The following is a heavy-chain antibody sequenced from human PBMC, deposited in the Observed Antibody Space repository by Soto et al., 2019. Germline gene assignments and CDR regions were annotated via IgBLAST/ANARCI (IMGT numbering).Heavy chain of an antibody. CDR1: GYTFTSYG. V-gene: IGHV1-18*01. Sequence: VSCKASGYTFTSYGISWVRQAPGQGLEWMGWISAYNGNTNYAQKLQGRVTMTTDTSTSTAYMELRSLRSDDTAVYYCARDAYCGGDCYSGHYYYYYGMDVWGQGTTVTVSS. D-gene: IGHD2-21*02. CDR3: ARDAYCGGDCYSGHYYYYYGMDV. J-gene: IGHJ6*02. CDR2: ISAYNGNT.